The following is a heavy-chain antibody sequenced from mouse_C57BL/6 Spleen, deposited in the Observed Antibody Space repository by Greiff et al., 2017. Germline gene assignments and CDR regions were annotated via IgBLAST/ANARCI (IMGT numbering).Heavy chain of an antibody. V-gene: IGHV1-18*01. Sequence: VQLQQSGPELVKPGASVKIPCKASGYTFTDYNMDWVKQSHGKSLEWIGDINPNNGGTIYNQKFKGKATLTVDKSSSTAYMELRSLTSEDTAVYYCARWLTGTYGYFDYWGQGTTLTVSS. CDR3: ARWLTGTYGYFDY. CDR1: GYTFTDYN. CDR2: INPNNGGT. D-gene: IGHD4-1*01. J-gene: IGHJ2*01.